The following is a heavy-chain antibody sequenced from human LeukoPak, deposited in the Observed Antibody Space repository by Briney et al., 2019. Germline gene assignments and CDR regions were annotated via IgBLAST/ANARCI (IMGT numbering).Heavy chain of an antibody. D-gene: IGHD6-19*01. J-gene: IGHJ2*01. CDR2: ISTAGDT. V-gene: IGHV3-13*01. Sequence: PGGSLRLSCAASGFTFSSYDMHWVRQATGKGLEWVSAISTAGDTYYPGSVKGRFTISRENAKNSLYLQMNSLRAGDTAVYYCARGRMDSGWTRPTTGYWYFDLWGRGTLVTVSS. CDR1: GFTFSSYD. CDR3: ARGRMDSGWTRPTTGYWYFDL.